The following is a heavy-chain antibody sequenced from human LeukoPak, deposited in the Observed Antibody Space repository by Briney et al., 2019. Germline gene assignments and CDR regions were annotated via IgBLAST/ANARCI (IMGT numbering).Heavy chain of an antibody. Sequence: GGSLRLSCAASGFTLCSYLMSWVRQAPGRGREWVANIKKDGSEENYLDSVKGRFAVSRDNAKNSLFLQMNSLRGEDTGVYYCARGTPNRNALDLWGQGTMVTISS. CDR1: GFTLCSYL. D-gene: IGHD1/OR15-1a*01. CDR3: ARGTPNRNALDL. J-gene: IGHJ3*01. CDR2: IKKDGSEE. V-gene: IGHV3-7*01.